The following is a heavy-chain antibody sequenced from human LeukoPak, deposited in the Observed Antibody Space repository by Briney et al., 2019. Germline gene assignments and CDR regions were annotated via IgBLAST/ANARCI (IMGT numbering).Heavy chain of an antibody. Sequence: SETLSLTCGVYGGSFSGYYWSWIRQSPGKGLEWIGEINHSGFTNSNPSLKSRVTMSADTSKNQFSLKVSSVTAADTAVYFCARSLGDVWGQGTMVTVSS. J-gene: IGHJ6*02. CDR2: INHSGFT. CDR3: ARSLGDV. CDR1: GGSFSGYY. V-gene: IGHV4-34*01.